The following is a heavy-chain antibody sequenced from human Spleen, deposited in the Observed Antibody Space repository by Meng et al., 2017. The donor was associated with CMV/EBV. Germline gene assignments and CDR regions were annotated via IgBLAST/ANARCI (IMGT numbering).Heavy chain of an antibody. J-gene: IGHJ4*02. V-gene: IGHV1-18*04. CDR3: ARDRWGSFGVVERPLPFDY. CDR1: GYTFTSYY. D-gene: IGHD3-3*01. Sequence: ASVKVSCKASGYTFTSYYMHWVRQAPGQGLEWMGWISSHSGDTNYAPKVQGGVTMTTDTSTNTAYMELRSLRSDDTAVYYCARDRWGSFGVVERPLPFDYWGQGTLVTVSS. CDR2: ISSHSGDT.